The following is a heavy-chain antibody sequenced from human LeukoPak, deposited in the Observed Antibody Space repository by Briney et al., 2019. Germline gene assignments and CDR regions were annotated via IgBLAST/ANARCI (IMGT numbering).Heavy chain of an antibody. CDR2: IYYSGST. CDR1: GGSISSGDYY. Sequence: TLSLTCTVSGGSISSGDYYWSWIRPPPGKGLEWIGYIYYSGSTYYNPSLKSRVTMSVDTSKNRFSLKLSSVTAADTAVYYCARTDYYYYYMDVWGKGTTVTVSS. CDR3: ARTDYYYYYMDV. J-gene: IGHJ6*03. V-gene: IGHV4-30-4*08.